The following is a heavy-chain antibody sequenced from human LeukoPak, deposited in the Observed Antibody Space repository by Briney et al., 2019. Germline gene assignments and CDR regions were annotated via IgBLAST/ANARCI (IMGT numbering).Heavy chain of an antibody. V-gene: IGHV3-23*01. D-gene: IGHD3-22*01. CDR1: GFTFSSYA. CDR2: ISGSGGST. J-gene: IGHJ5*02. CDR3: AKDQGYDSSGYSEDWFDP. Sequence: GGSLRLSCAASGFTFSSYAMSWVRQAPGNGLEWVSAISGSGGSTYYADSVKGRFTISRDNSKDTLYLQMNSLRAEDTAVYYCAKDQGYDSSGYSEDWFDPWGQGTLVTVSS.